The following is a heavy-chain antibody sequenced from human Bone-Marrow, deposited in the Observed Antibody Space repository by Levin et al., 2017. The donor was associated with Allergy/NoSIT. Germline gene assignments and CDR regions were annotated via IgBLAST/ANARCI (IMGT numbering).Heavy chain of an antibody. CDR2: ITSNGGAT. Sequence: TGGSLRLSCAASGFTFSSHAITWVRQAPGKGLEWVSAITSNGGATSYADSVKGRFSVSRDSSKNTVYLQMDSLRAEDTAVYYCARGWTTSSFSYWGQGTPVTVSS. D-gene: IGHD4-17*01. J-gene: IGHJ4*02. CDR3: ARGWTTSSFSY. CDR1: GFTFSSHA. V-gene: IGHV3-23*01.